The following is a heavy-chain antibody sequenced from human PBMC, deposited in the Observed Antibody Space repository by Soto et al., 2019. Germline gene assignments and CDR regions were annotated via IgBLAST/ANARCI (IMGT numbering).Heavy chain of an antibody. CDR3: ARVGPWVPYYYDSSPYTFENWFDP. CDR2: IYHGGST. D-gene: IGHD3-22*01. Sequence: SDTLSLTCAVSGYSISSGYYWCWLRQPPGKGLEWFGSIYHGGSTYYNPSLNSRVTLSIDMTNNHVSLILNSVTAADTAVYYCARVGPWVPYYYDSSPYTFENWFDPWGQGTLVTVSS. V-gene: IGHV4-38-2*01. CDR1: GYSISSGYY. J-gene: IGHJ5*02.